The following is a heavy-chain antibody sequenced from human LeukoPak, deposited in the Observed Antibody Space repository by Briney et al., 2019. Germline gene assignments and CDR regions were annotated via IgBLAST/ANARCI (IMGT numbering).Heavy chain of an antibody. D-gene: IGHD4-17*01. CDR2: ISWNSGSI. CDR1: GFTFDDYA. J-gene: IGHJ6*02. CDR3: AKVEIYGDYGGYYYYGMDV. V-gene: IGHV3-9*01. Sequence: RPGGSLRLSCAASGFTFDDYAMHWVRQAPGKGLEWVSGISWNSGSIGYADSVKGRFTISRDNSKNTLYLQMNSLRAEDTAVYYCAKVEIYGDYGGYYYYGMDVWGQGTTVTVSS.